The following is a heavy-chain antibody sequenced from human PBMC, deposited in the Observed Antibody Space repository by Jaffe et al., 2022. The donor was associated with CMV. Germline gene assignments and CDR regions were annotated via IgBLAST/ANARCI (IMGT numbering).Heavy chain of an antibody. D-gene: IGHD1-26*01. V-gene: IGHV3-7*01. CDR2: IKKDGSEK. CDR1: GFTFSSYW. Sequence: EVQLVESGGGLVQPGGSLRLSCAASGFTFSSYWMSWVRQAPGKGLEWVANIKKDGSEKYYVGSVKGRFTISRDNAKNSMYLQMNNLRAEDTAVYYCARAVLVERWGYYGMDVWGQGTTVTVSS. CDR3: ARAVLVERWGYYGMDV. J-gene: IGHJ6*02.